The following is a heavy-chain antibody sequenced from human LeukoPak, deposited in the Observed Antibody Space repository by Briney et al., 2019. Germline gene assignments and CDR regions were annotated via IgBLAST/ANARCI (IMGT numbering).Heavy chain of an antibody. CDR3: ARVPRYYDFWSGSLFDY. J-gene: IGHJ4*02. V-gene: IGHV1-18*01. D-gene: IGHD3-3*01. CDR2: ISAYNGNT. Sequence: GASVKVSCKASGYTFTSYGISWVRQAPGQGLEWMGWISAYNGNTNYAQKLQGRVTVTTDTSTSTAYMELRSLRSDDTAVYYCARVPRYYDFWSGSLFDYWGQGTLVTVSS. CDR1: GYTFTSYG.